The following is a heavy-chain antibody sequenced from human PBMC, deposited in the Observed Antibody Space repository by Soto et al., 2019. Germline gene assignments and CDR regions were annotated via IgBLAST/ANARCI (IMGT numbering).Heavy chain of an antibody. Sequence: QVQLQESGPGLVKPSETLSLTCIVSGGSISSFYWSWIRQPPGKGLEWVGGIYYNGSATYNPSLKSRVTMSVDMSKNHLFLTLKSVTAADTAVYYCARSFYPWGQGTLVTVSS. CDR2: IYYNGSA. CDR3: ARSFYP. CDR1: GGSISSFY. J-gene: IGHJ5*02. V-gene: IGHV4-59*01.